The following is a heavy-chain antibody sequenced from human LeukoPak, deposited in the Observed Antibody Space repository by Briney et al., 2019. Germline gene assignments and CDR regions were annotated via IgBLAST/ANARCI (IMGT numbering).Heavy chain of an antibody. CDR1: GGSISSYY. CDR3: ARGGRRLDY. CDR2: IYYSGST. V-gene: IGHV4-59*01. D-gene: IGHD1-26*01. J-gene: IGHJ4*02. Sequence: SETLSLTCTVYGGSISSYYWSWIRQPPGKGLEWIGYIYYSGSTNYNPSLKSRVTISVDTSKNQFSLKLSSATAADTAVYYCARGGRRLDYWGQGTLVTVSS.